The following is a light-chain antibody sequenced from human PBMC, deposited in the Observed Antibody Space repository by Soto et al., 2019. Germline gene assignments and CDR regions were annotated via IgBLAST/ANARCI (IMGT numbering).Light chain of an antibody. V-gene: IGKV3-20*01. CDR2: GAS. J-gene: IGKJ2*01. Sequence: EIVLTQSPGTLSLSPGEGATLSCRASQSVSSSYLVWYQQKPGQAPRLLIYGASSRATGIPDRFSGSGSGTDFTLTISRLEPEDFAVYYCQHYGRSPPYTFGQGTKLEI. CDR1: QSVSSSY. CDR3: QHYGRSPPYT.